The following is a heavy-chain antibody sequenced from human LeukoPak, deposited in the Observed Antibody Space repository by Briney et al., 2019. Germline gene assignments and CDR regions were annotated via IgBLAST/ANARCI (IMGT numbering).Heavy chain of an antibody. J-gene: IGHJ5*02. CDR2: IYTSGST. D-gene: IGHD1-26*01. Sequence: TSSETLSLTCTGSGGSISSYDWNWIRQPAGKGLEGIGRIYTSGSTNYNPSLKSRITMSVDTSKNQFSRKLSSVTAADTAVYYSAREEAWELANWFDPWGQGTLVTVSS. CDR3: AREEAWELANWFDP. V-gene: IGHV4-4*07. CDR1: GGSISSYD.